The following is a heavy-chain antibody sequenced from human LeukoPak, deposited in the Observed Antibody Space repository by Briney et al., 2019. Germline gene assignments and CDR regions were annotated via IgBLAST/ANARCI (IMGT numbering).Heavy chain of an antibody. J-gene: IGHJ4*02. CDR2: IYSGGTT. Sequence: GGSLRLSCAASGFTVTSNYMSWVRQAPGKGLEWVSVIYSGGTTYYADSVKGRFTISRDNSENTLYLQMNSLRAEDTAVYYCARVDTAMDLDYWGQGTLVTVSS. CDR3: ARVDTAMDLDY. V-gene: IGHV3-66*01. CDR1: GFTVTSNY. D-gene: IGHD5-18*01.